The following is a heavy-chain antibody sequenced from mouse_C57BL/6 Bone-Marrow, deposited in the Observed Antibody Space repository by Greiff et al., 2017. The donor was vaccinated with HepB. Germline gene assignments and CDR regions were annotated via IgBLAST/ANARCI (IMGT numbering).Heavy chain of an antibody. CDR1: GYTFTSYW. V-gene: IGHV1-64*01. CDR3: ARPAMATSY. Sequence: VQLQQSGAELVKPGASVKLSCKASGYTFTSYWMHWVKQRPGQGLEWIGMIRPNSGSTNYNEKFKSKATLTVDKSSSTAYMQLSSLTSEDSAVYYCARPAMATSYWGQGTTLTVSS. J-gene: IGHJ2*01. CDR2: IRPNSGST. D-gene: IGHD1-2*01.